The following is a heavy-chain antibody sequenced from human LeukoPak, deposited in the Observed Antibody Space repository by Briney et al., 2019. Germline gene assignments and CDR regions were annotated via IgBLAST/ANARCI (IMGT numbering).Heavy chain of an antibody. D-gene: IGHD2-15*01. CDR3: ARDVSRISDY. J-gene: IGHJ4*02. V-gene: IGHV3-74*01. CDR1: GFTLRSYW. Sequence: GGSLRLSCAASGFTLRSYWMHWVRQVTGKGLVWVSRIKTDGSTTNYADSAKGRFTISRDNAKNSLYLQMNSLRAEDTAVYYCARDVSRISDYWGQGTLVTVSS. CDR2: IKTDGSTT.